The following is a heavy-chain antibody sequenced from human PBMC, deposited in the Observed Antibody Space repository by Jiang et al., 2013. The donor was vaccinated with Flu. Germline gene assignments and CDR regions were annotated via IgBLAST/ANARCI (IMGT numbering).Heavy chain of an antibody. CDR3: AHSPYYDSSGELFDY. Sequence: KPTQTLTLTCTFSGFSLSTSGVGVGWIRQPPGKALEWLALIYWDDDKRYSPSLKSRLTITKDTSKNQVVLTMTNMDPVDTATYYCAHSPYYDSSGELFDYWGQGTLVTVSS. CDR2: IYWDDDK. D-gene: IGHD3-22*01. V-gene: IGHV2-5*02. J-gene: IGHJ4*02. CDR1: GFSLSTSGVG.